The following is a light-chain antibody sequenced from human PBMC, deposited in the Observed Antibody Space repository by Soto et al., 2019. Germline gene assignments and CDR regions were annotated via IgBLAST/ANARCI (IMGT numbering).Light chain of an antibody. J-gene: IGKJ1*01. CDR2: KAS. CDR1: QSLYRDY. Sequence: IQMTQSPSTLSASLGDRVTMTCRASQSLYRDYLAWYQQKPGKAPNLLIYKASTLESGVPSRFSGGGSGTAFTLTISSLQPDDFATYYCHQYDSYPRTFGQGTKVDIK. V-gene: IGKV1-5*03. CDR3: HQYDSYPRT.